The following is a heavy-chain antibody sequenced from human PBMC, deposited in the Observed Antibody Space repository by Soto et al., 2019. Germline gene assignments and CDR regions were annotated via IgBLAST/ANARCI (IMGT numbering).Heavy chain of an antibody. D-gene: IGHD7-27*01. J-gene: IGHJ5*02. Sequence: SGPTLVNPTQTLTLTCTFSGFSLSTSGAGVGWIRQPPPKALEWLAVVYWDDDKRYSPSLKSRLTITKDTSKNQVVLTVTTMDPVDTATYYCAHLPAETGDTWFDPWGQGTLVTAPQ. CDR1: GFSLSTSGAG. V-gene: IGHV2-5*02. CDR3: AHLPAETGDTWFDP. CDR2: VYWDDDK.